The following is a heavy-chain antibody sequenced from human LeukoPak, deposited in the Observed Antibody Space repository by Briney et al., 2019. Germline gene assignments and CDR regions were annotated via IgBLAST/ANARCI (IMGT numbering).Heavy chain of an antibody. CDR3: ARAGARLKYQLLPFDY. J-gene: IGHJ4*02. CDR1: GFTFSSYG. D-gene: IGHD2-2*01. CDR2: ISYDGSNK. Sequence: PGRSLRLSCAASGFTFSSYGMHWVRQAPGKGLEWVAVISYDGSNKYYADSVKGRFTISRDNSKNTLYLQMNSLRAEDTAVYYCARAGARLKYQLLPFDYWGQGTLVTVSS. V-gene: IGHV3-30*03.